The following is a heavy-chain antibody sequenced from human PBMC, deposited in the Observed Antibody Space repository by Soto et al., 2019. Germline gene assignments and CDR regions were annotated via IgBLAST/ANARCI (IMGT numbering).Heavy chain of an antibody. Sequence: VESVKISCQVSGYTFTIDWIGWVRQMPGKGLEWMGIIYPSDSDTRYSPSFQGQVTISADQSINTAYLQWDSLKASDTAIYYCARPANTVADHFDLWGQGTPVTVSS. J-gene: IGHJ4*02. CDR2: IYPSDSDT. CDR1: GYTFTIDW. CDR3: ARPANTVADHFDL. V-gene: IGHV5-51*01. D-gene: IGHD4-17*01.